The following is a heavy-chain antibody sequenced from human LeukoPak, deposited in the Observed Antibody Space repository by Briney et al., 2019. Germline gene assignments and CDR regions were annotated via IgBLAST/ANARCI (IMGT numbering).Heavy chain of an antibody. Sequence: ASVKVSCKASGYTFTSYDINWVRQATGQGLEWMGWMNPNSGNTGYAQKFQGRVTITRNTSISTAYMELSSLRSDDTAVYYCARCRFGSTSYYKEFWFDPWGQGTLVTVSS. CDR1: GYTFTSYD. D-gene: IGHD2-2*02. CDR2: MNPNSGNT. J-gene: IGHJ5*02. CDR3: ARCRFGSTSYYKEFWFDP. V-gene: IGHV1-8*03.